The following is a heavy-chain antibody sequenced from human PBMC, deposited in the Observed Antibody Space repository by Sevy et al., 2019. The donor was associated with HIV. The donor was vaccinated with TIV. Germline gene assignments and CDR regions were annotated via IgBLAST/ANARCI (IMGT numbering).Heavy chain of an antibody. V-gene: IGHV3-74*01. CDR2: INSDGSST. J-gene: IGHJ6*02. CDR1: GFTFSSYW. CDR3: AREDLGYCSSTSCPYYGMDV. D-gene: IGHD2-2*01. Sequence: GWSLRLSCAASGFTFSSYWMHWVRQAPWKGLVWVSRINSDGSSTSYADSVKGRFTISRDNAKNTLYLQMNSLSAEDTAVYYCAREDLGYCSSTSCPYYGMDVWGQGTTVTVSS.